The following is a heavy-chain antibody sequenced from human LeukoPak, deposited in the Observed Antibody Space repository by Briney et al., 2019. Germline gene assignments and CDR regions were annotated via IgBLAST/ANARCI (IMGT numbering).Heavy chain of an antibody. CDR2: IYYSGST. D-gene: IGHD1-26*01. CDR1: GGSISSYY. V-gene: IGHV4-59*01. Sequence: SETLSLTCTVSGGSISSYYWSWLRQPPGKGLESIGYIYYSGSTNYNPSLKSRVTISVDTSKNQFSLKLSSVTAADTAVYYCARVSVGATLQGFDYWGQGTLVTVSS. CDR3: ARVSVGATLQGFDY. J-gene: IGHJ4*02.